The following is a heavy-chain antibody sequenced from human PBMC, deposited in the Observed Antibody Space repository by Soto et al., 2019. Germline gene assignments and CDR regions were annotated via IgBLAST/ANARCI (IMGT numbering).Heavy chain of an antibody. Sequence: QVQLVESGGGEVQPGRSLTISCAASGFTFSTYGMHWVRQTPGKGLAWVAVISYDGTNKFYSGSVTGRCTIASDNFKNTRPLQMQSRRADDTAVYSCAKDLQSYGDYAYYCYGMDVWGRGTRVTVSS. D-gene: IGHD4-17*01. CDR1: GFTFSTYG. V-gene: IGHV3-30*18. CDR2: ISYDGTNK. CDR3: AKDLQSYGDYAYYCYGMDV. J-gene: IGHJ6*02.